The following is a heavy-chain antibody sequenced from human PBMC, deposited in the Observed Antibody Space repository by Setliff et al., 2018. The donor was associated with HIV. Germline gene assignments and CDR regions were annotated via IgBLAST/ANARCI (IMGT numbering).Heavy chain of an antibody. V-gene: IGHV4-39*01. CDR1: RGSINSGGSY. J-gene: IGHJ4*02. CDR2: LYDTGRT. Sequence: SETLSLTCTVSRGSINSGGSYWGWIRQAPAKGLEWIGTLYDTGRTYYNPPLKSRVSIFVDTTKNEFSLNLRSVTAADTAVYFCARQADYYDSGTYPAVFDLWGQGTLVTVSS. D-gene: IGHD3-22*01. CDR3: ARQADYYDSGTYPAVFDL.